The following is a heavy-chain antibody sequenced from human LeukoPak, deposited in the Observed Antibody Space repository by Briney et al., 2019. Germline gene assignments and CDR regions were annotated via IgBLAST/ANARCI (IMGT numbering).Heavy chain of an antibody. V-gene: IGHV3-30*18. CDR2: IWYGGSNK. CDR1: GFTFSSYG. Sequence: PGRSLRLSCAASGFTFSSYGMHWVRQAPGKGLEWVAVIWYGGSNKYYADSVKGRFTISRDNSKNTLYLQMNSLRAEDTAVYYCAKDGGEPNAFDIWGQGTMVTVSS. J-gene: IGHJ3*02. CDR3: AKDGGEPNAFDI. D-gene: IGHD2-21*01.